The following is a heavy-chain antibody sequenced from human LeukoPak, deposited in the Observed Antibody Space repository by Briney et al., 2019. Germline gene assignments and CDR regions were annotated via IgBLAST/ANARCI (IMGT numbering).Heavy chain of an antibody. J-gene: IGHJ4*02. V-gene: IGHV4-59*01. CDR3: TRGNSGSYDFDY. CDR2: IYYSGST. Sequence: SETLSLTCTVSGGSISSYYWSWIRQPPGKGLEWIGYIYYSGSTNYNPSLKSRVTISVDTSKNQCSLKLSSVTAADTAVYYCTRGNSGSYDFDYWGQGTLVTVSS. CDR1: GGSISSYY. D-gene: IGHD1-26*01.